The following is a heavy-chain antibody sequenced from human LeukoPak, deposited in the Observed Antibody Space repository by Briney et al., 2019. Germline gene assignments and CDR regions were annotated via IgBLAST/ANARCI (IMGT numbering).Heavy chain of an antibody. CDR3: ARLAGATTNYFDY. J-gene: IGHJ4*02. D-gene: IGHD1-26*01. V-gene: IGHV4-34*01. CDR1: GGSFSGYY. CDR2: INHSGST. Sequence: SETLSLTCAVYGGSFSGYYWSWIRQPPGKGLEWIGEINHSGSTNYNPSLKSRVTISVDTSKNQFSLKLSSVTAADTAVYSCARLAGATTNYFDYWGQGTLVTVSS.